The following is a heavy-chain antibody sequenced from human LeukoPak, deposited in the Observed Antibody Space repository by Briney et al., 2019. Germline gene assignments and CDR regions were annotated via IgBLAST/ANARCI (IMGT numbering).Heavy chain of an antibody. CDR3: ARARAPVTRISSFDI. V-gene: IGHV1-24*01. J-gene: IGHJ3*02. D-gene: IGHD4-17*01. CDR2: FDPEHGET. Sequence: ASVKVSCKVSGYTLTELSMHWVRQAPGKGLEWMGGFDPEHGETVYAQKFQGRLTMTEDTSTHTAYMELSSLRSDDTAVYYCARARAPVTRISSFDIWGQGTMVTVSS. CDR1: GYTLTELS.